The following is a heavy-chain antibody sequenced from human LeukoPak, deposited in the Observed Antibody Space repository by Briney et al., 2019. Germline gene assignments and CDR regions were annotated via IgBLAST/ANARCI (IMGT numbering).Heavy chain of an antibody. D-gene: IGHD3-3*01. CDR3: ARDPGGNYDFWSGSPTYYFDY. J-gene: IGHJ4*02. V-gene: IGHV4-59*12. Sequence: KASETLSLTCTVSGGSISSYYWSWIRQPPGKGLEWIGYIYYSGSTNYNPSLKSRVTMSVDTSKNQFSLKLSSVTAADTAVYYCARDPGGNYDFWSGSPTYYFDYWGQGTLVTVSS. CDR2: IYYSGST. CDR1: GGSISSYY.